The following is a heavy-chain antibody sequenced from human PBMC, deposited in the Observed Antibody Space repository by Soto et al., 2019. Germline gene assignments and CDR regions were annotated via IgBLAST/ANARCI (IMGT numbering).Heavy chain of an antibody. J-gene: IGHJ4*02. D-gene: IGHD3-16*01. Sequence: SLTCSVSGGPFPSGGYYWSWIRQEPGKGLEWIGYIYYNGDTSYNPSLRSRVTISADTSKTQFSLRLRSVTSADTAVYYCARGDSQVSSVFEYWGQGMLVTVSS. CDR1: GGPFPSGGYY. V-gene: IGHV4-31*03. CDR2: IYYNGDT. CDR3: ARGDSQVSSVFEY.